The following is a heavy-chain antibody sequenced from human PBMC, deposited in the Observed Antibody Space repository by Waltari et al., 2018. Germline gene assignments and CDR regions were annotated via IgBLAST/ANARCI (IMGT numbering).Heavy chain of an antibody. V-gene: IGHV1-69*08. CDR2: SVPSFGTA. CDR3: ARDTWGSNHYFEF. CDR1: GDTFSRYA. D-gene: IGHD3-16*01. Sequence: QVQLVQSGAEVKKPGSSVKVSCKASGDTFSRYAISWVRQAPGQGLEWMGTSVPSFGTANYARKFQGRVTLTEDKSTSTAYIELNSLTFEDTAIYFCARDTWGSNHYFEFWGQGTLVTVSS. J-gene: IGHJ4*02.